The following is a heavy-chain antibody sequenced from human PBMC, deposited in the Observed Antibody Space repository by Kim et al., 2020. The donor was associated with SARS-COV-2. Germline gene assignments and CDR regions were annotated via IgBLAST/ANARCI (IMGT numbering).Heavy chain of an antibody. CDR3: AKGVPNCSESSCYFDD. D-gene: IGHD2-15*01. V-gene: IGHV3-23*01. CDR2: IRGGDGST. Sequence: GGSLRLSCAASGFTLSRYAMSWVRQSPGKGLEWVSAIRGGDGSTYYAGSVKGRFTISRDNSKNTVYLQMSSLRAEDTAVYYCAKGVPNCSESSCYFDDWGQGTLVTVSS. J-gene: IGHJ4*02. CDR1: GFTLSRYA.